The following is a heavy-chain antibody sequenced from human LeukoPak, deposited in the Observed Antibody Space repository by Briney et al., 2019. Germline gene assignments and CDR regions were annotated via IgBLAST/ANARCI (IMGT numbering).Heavy chain of an antibody. V-gene: IGHV4-39*01. CDR1: GGSISSSSHY. D-gene: IGHD2-2*01. Sequence: PSETLSLTCTVSGGSISSSSHYWGWIRQPPGKGLEWIGSIYYSGSTYYNPSLKSRVTISVDTSKNQFSLKLSSVAAADTAVYYCARRYCSSIRCYGDAFDIWGQGTTVAVSS. CDR2: IYYSGST. J-gene: IGHJ3*02. CDR3: ARRYCSSIRCYGDAFDI.